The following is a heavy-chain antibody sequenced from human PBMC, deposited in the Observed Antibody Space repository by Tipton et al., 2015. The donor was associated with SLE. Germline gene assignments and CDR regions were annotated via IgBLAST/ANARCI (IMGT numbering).Heavy chain of an antibody. V-gene: IGHV4-38-2*01. Sequence: TLSLTCAVSGYSISSGYYWGWIRQPPGKGLEWIGSIYHSGSTYYNPSLKSRVTISVDTSKNQFSLKMTSVTAADTAIYYCASVDDTVTSHFEYWGQGTLVTVSS. D-gene: IGHD4-17*01. J-gene: IGHJ4*02. CDR2: IYHSGST. CDR1: GYSISSGYY. CDR3: ASVDDTVTSHFEY.